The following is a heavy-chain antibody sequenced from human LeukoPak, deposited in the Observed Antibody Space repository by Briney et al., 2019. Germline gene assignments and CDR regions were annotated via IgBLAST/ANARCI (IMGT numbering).Heavy chain of an antibody. CDR1: GGSMNNYY. CDR3: ARAPLGPYYYYGMDV. J-gene: IGHJ6*02. V-gene: IGHV4-59*06. CDR2: IYYSGST. Sequence: SETLSLTCIVSGGSMNNYYWSWIRQHPGKGLEWIGYIYYSGSTYYNPSLKSRVTISVDTSKNQFSLKLSSVTAADTAVYYCARAPLGPYYYYGMDVWGQGTTVTVSS.